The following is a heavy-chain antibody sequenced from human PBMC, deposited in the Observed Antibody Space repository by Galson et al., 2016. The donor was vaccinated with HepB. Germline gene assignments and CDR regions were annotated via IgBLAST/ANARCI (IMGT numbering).Heavy chain of an antibody. J-gene: IGHJ6*02. Sequence: SLRLSCAASRFTFSAYAMSWVRQAPGKGLEWVSVISGSGGSTYYADSVKGRFTISRDNSKNTLYPQVNSLRAEDTAIYYCAKGWPPHPYGMDVWGQGTTVTVSS. V-gene: IGHV3-23*01. CDR2: ISGSGGST. CDR3: AKGWPPHPYGMDV. CDR1: RFTFSAYA.